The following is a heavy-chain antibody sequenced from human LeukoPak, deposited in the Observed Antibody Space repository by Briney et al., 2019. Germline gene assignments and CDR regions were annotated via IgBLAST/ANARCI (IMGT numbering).Heavy chain of an antibody. CDR2: ISGSGGST. CDR3: AKVYSSGYDIDY. D-gene: IGHD3-22*01. V-gene: IGHV3-23*01. CDR1: GFTFSSYT. Sequence: PGGSLRLSCAASGFTFSSYTMSWVRQAPGKGLEWVSAISGSGGSTYYADSVKGRFTISRDNSKNTLYLQMNSLRAEDTAVYYCAKVYSSGYDIDYWGQGTLVTVSS. J-gene: IGHJ4*02.